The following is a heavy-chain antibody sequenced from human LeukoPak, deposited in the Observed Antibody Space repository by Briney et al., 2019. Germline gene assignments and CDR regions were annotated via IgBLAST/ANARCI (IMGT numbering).Heavy chain of an antibody. D-gene: IGHD6-19*01. J-gene: IGHJ4*02. CDR1: GYTFTSYG. V-gene: IGHV1-18*01. Sequence: ASVKVSCKASGYTFTSYGISWVRQAPGQGVEWMGWTSAYNGNTNYAQKLQGRVIMTTDTSTRTAYMELRSLRSDDTAVYYCARDTIRYSSGWYILRFFDYWGQGTLVTVSS. CDR3: ARDTIRYSSGWYILRFFDY. CDR2: TSAYNGNT.